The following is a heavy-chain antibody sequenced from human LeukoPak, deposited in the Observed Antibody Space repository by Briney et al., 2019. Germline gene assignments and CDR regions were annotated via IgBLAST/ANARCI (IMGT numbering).Heavy chain of an antibody. Sequence: GESLRLSCAASGFTFRRYWMSWVRQAPGKGLEWVANIKQDGSEKHHGASVKGRFTISRDNAKNSLYLQMNSLRVEDTAVYYCVKHETGPEYWGQRTLVAVSS. D-gene: IGHD1-14*01. J-gene: IGHJ4*02. CDR1: GFTFRRYW. CDR2: IKQDGSEK. CDR3: VKHETGPEY. V-gene: IGHV3-7*01.